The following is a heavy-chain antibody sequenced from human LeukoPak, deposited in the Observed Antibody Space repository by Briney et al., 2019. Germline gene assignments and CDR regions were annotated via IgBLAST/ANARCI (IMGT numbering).Heavy chain of an antibody. V-gene: IGHV3-43D*03. CDR2: ISWDGGST. CDR1: GFTFDDYA. D-gene: IGHD4-17*01. J-gene: IGHJ4*02. CDR3: AKDMWPRLTYGDYGNYFDY. Sequence: GGSLRLPCAASGFTFDDYAMHWVRQAPGKGLEWVSLISWDGGSTYYADSVKGRFTISRDNSKNSLYLQMNSLRAEDTALYYCAKDMWPRLTYGDYGNYFDYWGQGTLVTVSS.